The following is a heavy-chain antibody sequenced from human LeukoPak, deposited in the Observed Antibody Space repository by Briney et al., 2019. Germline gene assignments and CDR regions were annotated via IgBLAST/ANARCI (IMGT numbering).Heavy chain of an antibody. V-gene: IGHV3-7*01. Sequence: GGSLKLSCAASGFTFSNYWMTWVRQAPGKGLEWVANIKHDGSEDYYLDSVKGRFTISRDNAKNTLNLQMNSLRAEDTAVYYCARDLGQYYDTSDNWFDPWGQGTLVTVSS. CDR2: IKHDGSED. CDR3: ARDLGQYYDTSDNWFDP. CDR1: GFTFSNYW. D-gene: IGHD3-22*01. J-gene: IGHJ5*02.